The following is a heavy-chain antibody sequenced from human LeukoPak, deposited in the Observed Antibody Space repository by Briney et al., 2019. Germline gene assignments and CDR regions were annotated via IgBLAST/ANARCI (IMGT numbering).Heavy chain of an antibody. CDR2: IYASGNT. D-gene: IGHD2/OR15-2a*01. J-gene: IGHJ4*02. Sequence: SETLSLTCTVSVASVGEYYWSWIRQAAGKGLEWLGRIYASGNTIYNPSLQSRVTISVDVSKNQFSLRLISMTAADTGIYYCAVDNRDFWGQGTLVSVSS. CDR3: AVDNRDF. CDR1: VASVGEYY. V-gene: IGHV4-4*07.